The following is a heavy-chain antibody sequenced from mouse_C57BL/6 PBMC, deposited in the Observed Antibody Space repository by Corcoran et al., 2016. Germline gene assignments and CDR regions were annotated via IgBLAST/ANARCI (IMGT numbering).Heavy chain of an antibody. Sequence: QIQLVQSGPELKKPGETVKISCKASGYTFTTYGMSWVKQAPGKGLKWMGWINTYPGVPTYADDFKGRFAFSLETSASTAYLQINNLKNEDTATYFCARDSNWYFDVWGTGTTVTVSS. CDR1: GYTFTTYG. D-gene: IGHD2-5*01. J-gene: IGHJ1*03. V-gene: IGHV9-3*01. CDR3: ARDSNWYFDV. CDR2: INTYPGVP.